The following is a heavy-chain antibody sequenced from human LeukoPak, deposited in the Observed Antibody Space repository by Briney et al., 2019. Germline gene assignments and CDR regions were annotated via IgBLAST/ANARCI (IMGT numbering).Heavy chain of an antibody. CDR2: IYWDDDT. V-gene: IGHV2-5*02. CDR3: AHSSGGYYCSGGSCYPYPNWFDP. CDR1: GFSLTTSEVS. D-gene: IGHD2-15*01. J-gene: IGHJ5*02. Sequence: KESGPTLVKPTQTLTLTCTFSGFSLTTSEVSVGWIRQPPGKALEWLPLIYWDDDTRYSPSLKSRPTTTKDTSKNQVVLTVTNVDPVDTATYYCAHSSGGYYCSGGSCYPYPNWFDPWGQGTLVTVSS.